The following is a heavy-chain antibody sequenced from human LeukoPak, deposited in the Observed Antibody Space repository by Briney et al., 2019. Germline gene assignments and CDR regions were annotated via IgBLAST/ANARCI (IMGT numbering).Heavy chain of an antibody. CDR2: IYSGGST. D-gene: IGHD1-1*01. CDR1: GFTVSSNY. CDR3: ARGLKPTTPGAGGTNFDY. V-gene: IGHV3-53*01. Sequence: GGSLRLSCAASGFTVSSNYMSWVRQAPGKGLEWVSVIYSGGSTYYADSVKCRFTISRDNSKNTLYLQMNSLRAEDTAVYYCARGLKPTTPGAGGTNFDYWGQGTLVTVSS. J-gene: IGHJ4*02.